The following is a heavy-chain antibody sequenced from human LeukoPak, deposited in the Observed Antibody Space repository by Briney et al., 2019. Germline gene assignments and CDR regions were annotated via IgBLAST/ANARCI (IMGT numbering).Heavy chain of an antibody. CDR1: GGSISSYY. Sequence: SETLSLTCTVSGGSISSYYWSWIRQPAGKGLEWIGRIYTSGSTNYNPSLKSRVTMSVDTSKNQFSLKLSSVTAADTAVHYCARSEWRNSGSYFRYWGQGTLVTVSS. CDR3: ARSEWRNSGSYFRY. CDR2: IYTSGST. J-gene: IGHJ4*02. D-gene: IGHD1-26*01. V-gene: IGHV4-4*07.